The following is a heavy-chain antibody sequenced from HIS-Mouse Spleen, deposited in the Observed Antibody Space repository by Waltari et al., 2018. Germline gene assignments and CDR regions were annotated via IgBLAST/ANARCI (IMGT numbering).Heavy chain of an antibody. V-gene: IGHV4-4*07. Sequence: QVQLQESGPGLVKPSETLSLTCTVSGGSISSYYWSWIRQPAGKGLEWIGRIDTSGRTNNNPPPKSRVTRSVDTSKNQFSLKLRGVTAADTAVYYCARDFHDFWSGYYGGDKKHDAFDIWGQGTMVTVSS. CDR2: IDTSGRT. CDR1: GGSISSYY. J-gene: IGHJ3*02. CDR3: ARDFHDFWSGYYGGDKKHDAFDI. D-gene: IGHD3-3*01.